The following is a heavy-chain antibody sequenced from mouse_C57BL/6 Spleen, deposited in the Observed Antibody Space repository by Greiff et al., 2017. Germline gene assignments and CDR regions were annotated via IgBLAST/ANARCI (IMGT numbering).Heavy chain of an antibody. V-gene: IGHV1-4*01. CDR1: GYTFTSYT. J-gene: IGHJ1*03. CDR2: INPSSGYT. CDR3: ARAYSDWYFDV. Sequence: VQLQQSGAELARPGASVKMSCKASGYTFTSYTMPWVKQRPGQGLEWIGYINPSSGYTKYNQKFKDKATLTADKSSSTAYMQLSSLTSEDSAVYYCARAYSDWYFDVWGTGTTVTVSS. D-gene: IGHD2-10*01.